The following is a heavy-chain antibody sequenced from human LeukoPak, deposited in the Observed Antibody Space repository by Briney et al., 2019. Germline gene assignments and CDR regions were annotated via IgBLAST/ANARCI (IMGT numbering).Heavy chain of an antibody. CDR3: ATGGIAVAEGDWFDP. CDR2: IWYDGSNK. D-gene: IGHD6-19*01. V-gene: IGHV3-33*01. Sequence: GRSLRLSCAASGFTFSSYGMHWVRQAPGKGLEWVAVIWYDGSNKYYADSVKGRFTISRDNSKNTLYLQMNSLRAEDTAVYYCATGGIAVAEGDWFDPWGQGTLVTVSS. J-gene: IGHJ5*02. CDR1: GFTFSSYG.